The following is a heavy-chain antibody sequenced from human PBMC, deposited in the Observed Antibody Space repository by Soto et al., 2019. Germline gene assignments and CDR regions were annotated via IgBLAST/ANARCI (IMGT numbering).Heavy chain of an antibody. CDR1: GYTFTSYG. D-gene: IGHD2-15*01. V-gene: IGHV1-18*01. Sequence: ASVKVSCKASGYTFTSYGISWVRQAPGQGLEWMGWISAYNGNTNYAQKLQGRVTMTTDTSTSTAYMELRSLRSDDTAVYYCARDMMVAAPNPHAFDICGQGTMVTVSS. CDR2: ISAYNGNT. J-gene: IGHJ3*02. CDR3: ARDMMVAAPNPHAFDI.